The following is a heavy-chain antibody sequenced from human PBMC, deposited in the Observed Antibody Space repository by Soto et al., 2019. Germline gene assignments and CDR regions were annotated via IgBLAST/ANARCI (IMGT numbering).Heavy chain of an antibody. D-gene: IGHD6-19*01. CDR2: IYTTGST. V-gene: IGHV4-59*01. CDR1: GGSISGYY. CDR3: ARGSGWFGH. Sequence: PSETLSLTCTVSGGSISGYYWSWIRQPPGKGLEWIGYIYTTGSTVYNPSFKSRVTISVDTSKNQISLKLSSVTAADTAVYYCARGSGWFGHWGQGTLVTVSS. J-gene: IGHJ5*02.